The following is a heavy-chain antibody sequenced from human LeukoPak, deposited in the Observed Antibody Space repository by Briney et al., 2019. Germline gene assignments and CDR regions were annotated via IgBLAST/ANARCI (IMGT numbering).Heavy chain of an antibody. CDR1: GYRFTSYW. Sequence: GESLKISCKGSGYRFTSYWIGWVRQIPGKGLEWMAIIYPADSDIRYSPSFQGQVTISADKSISTAYLQWSSLKASDTAMYYCARSLTAAAGDYWGQGTLVTASS. D-gene: IGHD6-25*01. V-gene: IGHV5-51*01. CDR2: IYPADSDI. J-gene: IGHJ4*02. CDR3: ARSLTAAAGDY.